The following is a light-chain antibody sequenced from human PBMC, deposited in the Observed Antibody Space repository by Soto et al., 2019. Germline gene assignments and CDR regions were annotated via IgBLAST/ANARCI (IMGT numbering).Light chain of an antibody. Sequence: DIQMTQSPSSLSASVGDRVTITCRASQGISSYLAWYQQKPGKAPTLLIYAASTLQSGVPSRFSGSGSGTDFTLTISSLQPEDFATYYCQQLSTYPLTFGGGTKVDIK. CDR2: AAS. J-gene: IGKJ4*01. V-gene: IGKV1-9*01. CDR3: QQLSTYPLT. CDR1: QGISSY.